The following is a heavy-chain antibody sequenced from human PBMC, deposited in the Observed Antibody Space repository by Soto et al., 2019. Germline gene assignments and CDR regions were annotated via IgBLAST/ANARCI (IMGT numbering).Heavy chain of an antibody. CDR3: AKFFVAGTRGYFDP. CDR1: GFIFSGYA. Sequence: PGGSVRLSCTASGFIFSGYAMSWVRQAPGKGLEWVSAISASGDNAYYADSVKGRFTISRDRSKSLYLQMKSLRAEDTAIYYCAKFFVAGTRGYFDPWGQGTLVTVSS. CDR2: ISASGDNA. J-gene: IGHJ4*02. D-gene: IGHD6-19*01. V-gene: IGHV3-23*01.